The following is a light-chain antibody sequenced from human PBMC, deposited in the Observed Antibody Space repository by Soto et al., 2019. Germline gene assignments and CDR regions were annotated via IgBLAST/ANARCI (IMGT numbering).Light chain of an antibody. V-gene: IGKV1-5*01. Sequence: DIRVRQSPSTLSVSVGDRVTMTCGASQSIGTWLAWYQQKPGKAPKLLIFDASTLESGVPSRFSGSGSGTDFTLTISSLQSDDFATYYCQQYNSYPWTFGQGTKVDI. CDR2: DAS. CDR3: QQYNSYPWT. CDR1: QSIGTW. J-gene: IGKJ1*01.